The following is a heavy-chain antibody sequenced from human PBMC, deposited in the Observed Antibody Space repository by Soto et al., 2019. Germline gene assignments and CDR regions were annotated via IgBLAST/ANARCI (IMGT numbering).Heavy chain of an antibody. CDR3: GRHGGYYFDY. J-gene: IGHJ4*02. D-gene: IGHD3-10*01. CDR2: LYQGLSI. Sequence: SETLSLTCAVYSGSFSGYYWCWIRQPPGKGLEWIGELYQGLSIIYNPSLESRVTISGDSSKNQFSLKLRSVTDADTAVYYYGRHGGYYFDYRGQGKLVTGSS. V-gene: IGHV4-34*01. CDR1: SGSFSGYY.